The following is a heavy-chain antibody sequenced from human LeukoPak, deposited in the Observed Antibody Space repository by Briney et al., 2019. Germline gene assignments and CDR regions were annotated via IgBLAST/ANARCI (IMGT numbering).Heavy chain of an antibody. CDR3: AKGPGLNWFDP. CDR1: GGSISSSSYY. J-gene: IGHJ5*02. CDR2: IYYTGSI. V-gene: IGHV4-61*01. Sequence: SQTLSLTCTVSGGSISSSSYYWSGIRQPAGKGLEWIGYIYYTGSINYNPSLKSRVTILIDTSKNQFSLRLSSVTAADTAVYYCAKGPGLNWFDPWGQGTLVTVSS.